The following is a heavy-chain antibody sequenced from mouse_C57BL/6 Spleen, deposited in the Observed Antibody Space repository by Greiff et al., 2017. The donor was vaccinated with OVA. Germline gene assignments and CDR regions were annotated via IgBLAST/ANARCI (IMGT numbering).Heavy chain of an antibody. D-gene: IGHD2-3*01. Sequence: VQLQQPGAELVRPGSSVKLSCKASGYTFTSYWMDWVKQRPGQGLEWIGNIYPSDSETPYNQKFKDKATLTVDKSSSTAYMQLSSLTSEDSAVYYCASEGDGYDYWGQGTTLTVSS. J-gene: IGHJ2*01. CDR1: GYTFTSYW. CDR3: ASEGDGYDY. CDR2: IYPSDSET. V-gene: IGHV1-61*01.